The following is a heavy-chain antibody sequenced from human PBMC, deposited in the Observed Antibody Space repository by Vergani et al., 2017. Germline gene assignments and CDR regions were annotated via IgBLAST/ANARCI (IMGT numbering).Heavy chain of an antibody. CDR3: AKVGRSEVAGTFGAFDI. D-gene: IGHD6-19*01. Sequence: EVQLVESGGGLIQPGRSLTLSCVASGFTFEDYAMHWVRQAPGKGLEWVSTLSASDRRTHYADSVKGRFTISRDNSKNTLFLHMNSLRPEDTAVYYCAKVGRSEVAGTFGAFDIWGQGTMVTVSS. CDR1: GFTFEDYA. V-gene: IGHV3-23*04. CDR2: LSASDRRT. J-gene: IGHJ3*02.